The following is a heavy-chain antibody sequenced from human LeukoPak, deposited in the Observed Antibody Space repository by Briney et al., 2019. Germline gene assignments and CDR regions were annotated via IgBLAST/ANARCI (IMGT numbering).Heavy chain of an antibody. V-gene: IGHV1-69*05. CDR2: IIPIFGTA. Sequence: SVMVSCKASGGTFSSYAISWVRQAPGQGLEWMGRIIPIFGTANYAQKFQGRVTITTDESTSTAYMELSSLRSEDTAVYYCARDRWDSSSWYGNFDYWGQGTLATVSS. CDR1: GGTFSSYA. CDR3: ARDRWDSSSWYGNFDY. J-gene: IGHJ4*02. D-gene: IGHD6-13*01.